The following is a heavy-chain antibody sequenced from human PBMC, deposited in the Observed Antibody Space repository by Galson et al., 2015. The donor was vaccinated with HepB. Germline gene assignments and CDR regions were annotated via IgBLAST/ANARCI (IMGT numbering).Heavy chain of an antibody. Sequence: SLRLSCAASGFTFSSYGSSWVRQAPGKGLEWISYISSRSSYIYYAESVKGRLTISRDNAKNSLFLQMNSLRVEDTALYYCAVLSPPSDFYRMDVWGQGTTVTVSS. CDR3: AVLSPPSDFYRMDV. J-gene: IGHJ6*02. D-gene: IGHD2/OR15-2a*01. CDR1: GFTFSSYG. V-gene: IGHV3-21*06. CDR2: ISSRSSYI.